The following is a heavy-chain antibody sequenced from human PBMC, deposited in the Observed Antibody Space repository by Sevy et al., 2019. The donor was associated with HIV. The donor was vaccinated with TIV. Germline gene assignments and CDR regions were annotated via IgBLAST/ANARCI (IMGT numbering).Heavy chain of an antibody. CDR1: GGTFSSYA. V-gene: IGHV1-69*13. CDR3: GRDRTRDDAFDI. Sequence: ASVKVSCKASGGTFSSYAISWVRQAPGQGLEWMGGIIPIFGTANYAQKFQGRVTITADESTSTAYMELSSLRSEDTAVYYCGRDRTRDDAFDIWGQGTMVTVSS. CDR2: IIPIFGTA. J-gene: IGHJ3*02.